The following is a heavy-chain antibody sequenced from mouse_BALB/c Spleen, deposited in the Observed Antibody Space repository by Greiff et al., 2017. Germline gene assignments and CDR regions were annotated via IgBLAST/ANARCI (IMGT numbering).Heavy chain of an antibody. CDR3: ARGGLKYGNSFAY. D-gene: IGHD2-10*02. CDR2: ISYDGSN. Sequence: EVKLQESGPGLVKPSQSLSLTCSVTGYSITSGYYWNWIRQFPGNKLEWMGYISYDGSNNYNPSLKNRISITRDTSKNQFFLKLNSVTTEDTATYYCARGGLKYGNSFAYWGQGTLVTVSA. CDR1: GYSITSGYY. J-gene: IGHJ3*01. V-gene: IGHV3-6*02.